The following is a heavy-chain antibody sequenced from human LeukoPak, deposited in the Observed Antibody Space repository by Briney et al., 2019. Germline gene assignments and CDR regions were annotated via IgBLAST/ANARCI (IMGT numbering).Heavy chain of an antibody. V-gene: IGHV1-46*01. Sequence: ASVKVSCKASGYTFTSYYIHWVRQAPGQGLEWMGIINPSGGTTSYAQKFQGRVTMTRDTSTTTVYMELSSLRSEDTAVYYCARDPGVVVVAATPGYYYYGMDVWGQGTTVTVSS. CDR1: GYTFTSYY. CDR2: INPSGGTT. D-gene: IGHD2-15*01. CDR3: ARDPGVVVVAATPGYYYYGMDV. J-gene: IGHJ6*02.